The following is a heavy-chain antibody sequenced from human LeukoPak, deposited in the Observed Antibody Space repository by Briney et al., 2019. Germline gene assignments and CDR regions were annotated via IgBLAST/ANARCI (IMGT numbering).Heavy chain of an antibody. Sequence: PSETLSLTCAVSGGSISSSNWWSWVRQPPGKGLEWIGEIYHSGSTNFNPSLKSRVTISVDKSKNQFSLKLSSVTAADTAVYYCARGHLVVRGAKGYWYFDLWGRGTLVTVSS. J-gene: IGHJ2*01. V-gene: IGHV4-4*02. D-gene: IGHD3-10*01. CDR1: GGSISSSNW. CDR3: ARGHLVVRGAKGYWYFDL. CDR2: IYHSGST.